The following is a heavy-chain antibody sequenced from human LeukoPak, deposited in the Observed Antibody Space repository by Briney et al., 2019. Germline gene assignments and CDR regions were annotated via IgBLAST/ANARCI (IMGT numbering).Heavy chain of an antibody. V-gene: IGHV3-7*01. CDR3: ARDGGYYDILTGHNDY. CDR1: GFTMRNHW. Sequence: GGSLRLSCAASGFTMRNHWMTWVRQAPGKGLKWVANIRQDGNEQYYMDSVRGRFTISRDNSKNTLYLQMNSLRAEDTAVYYCARDGGYYDILTGHNDYWGQGTLVTVSS. CDR2: IRQDGNEQ. J-gene: IGHJ4*02. D-gene: IGHD3-9*01.